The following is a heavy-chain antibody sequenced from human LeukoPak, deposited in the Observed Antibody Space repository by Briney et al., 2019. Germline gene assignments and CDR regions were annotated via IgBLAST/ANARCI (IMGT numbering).Heavy chain of an antibody. CDR2: INPNSGGT. D-gene: IGHD1-26*01. J-gene: IGHJ4*02. CDR1: GYTFTGYY. CDR3: ARGSIESGSYYYYFDY. Sequence: GASVKVSCKASGYTFTGYYMHWVRQAPGQGLEWMGWINPNSGGTSYAQKFQGWVTMTRDTSISTAYMELSRLRSDDTAVYYCARGSIESGSYYYYFDYWGQGTLVTVSS. V-gene: IGHV1-2*04.